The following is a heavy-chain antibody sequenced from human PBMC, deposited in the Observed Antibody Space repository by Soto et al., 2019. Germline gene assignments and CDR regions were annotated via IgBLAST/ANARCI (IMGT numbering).Heavy chain of an antibody. D-gene: IGHD3-3*01. CDR3: AREVMFWSGYYHYYFDY. J-gene: IGHJ4*02. CDR2: ISSSSSYI. Sequence: GGSLRLSCAASGFTFSGYSMNWVRQAPGKGLEWVSSISSSSSYIYYADSVKGRFTISRDNANNALYLKMNILRAEDTVVYYCAREVMFWSGYYHYYFDYWGQGTLVTVSS. CDR1: GFTFSGYS. V-gene: IGHV3-21*01.